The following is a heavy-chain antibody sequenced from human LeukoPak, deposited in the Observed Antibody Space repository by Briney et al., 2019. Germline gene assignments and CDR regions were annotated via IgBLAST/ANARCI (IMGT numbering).Heavy chain of an antibody. CDR2: MNPNSGNT. CDR1: GYTFTSYD. J-gene: IGHJ4*02. Sequence: GASVKVSCKASGYTFTSYDVNWVRQATGQGLELMGWMNPNSGNTGYAQKFQGRVTITRNTSISTAYMELSSLTSEDTAVYYCARTCSSTSCSDFDYWGQGTLVTVSS. D-gene: IGHD2-2*01. V-gene: IGHV1-8*03. CDR3: ARTCSSTSCSDFDY.